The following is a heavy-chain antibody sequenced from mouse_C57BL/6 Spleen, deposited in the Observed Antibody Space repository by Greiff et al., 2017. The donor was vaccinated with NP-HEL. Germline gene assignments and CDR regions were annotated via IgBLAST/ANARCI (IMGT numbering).Heavy chain of an antibody. CDR2: IYPGDGDT. CDR1: GYAFSSYW. CDR3: ASPIYYGKGDYAMDY. D-gene: IGHD2-1*01. Sequence: QVQLQQSGAELVKPGASVKISCKASGYAFSSYWMNWVKQRPGKGLEWIGQIYPGDGDTNYNGKFKGKATLTADKSSSTAYMQLSSLTSEDSAVYFCASPIYYGKGDYAMDYWGQGTSVTVSS. V-gene: IGHV1-80*01. J-gene: IGHJ4*01.